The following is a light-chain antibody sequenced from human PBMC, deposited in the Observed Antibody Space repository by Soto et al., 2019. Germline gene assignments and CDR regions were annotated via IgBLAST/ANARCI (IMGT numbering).Light chain of an antibody. CDR3: SSYTSDSSYV. CDR2: AVS. J-gene: IGLJ1*01. Sequence: QSVLTQPASVSGSPGQSITISCTGTSSDVGLYDYVSWYQQHPGKAPQLMIYAVSNRPSGVSNRFSASKSGNTASLFISGLQAEDEADYHCSSYTSDSSYVFVSGTKVTIL. CDR1: SSDVGLYDY. V-gene: IGLV2-14*01.